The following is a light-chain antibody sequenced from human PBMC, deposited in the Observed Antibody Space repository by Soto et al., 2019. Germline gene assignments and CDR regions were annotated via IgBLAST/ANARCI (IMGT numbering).Light chain of an antibody. CDR1: QSLNND. CDR2: DAS. J-gene: IGKJ5*01. CDR3: QQYYRSSIT. V-gene: IGKV1-5*01. Sequence: DIQMTQSPSTLSASVGYRVTITFRASQSLNNDLAWYQQKPGKAPKLLIYDASTLERGVPSRFSGTGSGTEFTLTISSLQPDDFATYYCQQYYRSSITFGQGTRLEI.